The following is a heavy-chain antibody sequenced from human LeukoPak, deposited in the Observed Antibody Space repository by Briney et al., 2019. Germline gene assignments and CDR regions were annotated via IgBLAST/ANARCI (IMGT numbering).Heavy chain of an antibody. D-gene: IGHD4-17*01. J-gene: IGHJ5*02. Sequence: TGGSLRLSCAASGFTFSSYAMSWVRQAPGKGLEWVSAISGSGGSKYYADSVKGRFTISRNNSKNTLYLQMNSLRAEDTAVYYCAKGEGYGDYVRFAPWGQGTLVTVSS. CDR1: GFTFSSYA. CDR2: ISGSGGSK. V-gene: IGHV3-23*01. CDR3: AKGEGYGDYVRFAP.